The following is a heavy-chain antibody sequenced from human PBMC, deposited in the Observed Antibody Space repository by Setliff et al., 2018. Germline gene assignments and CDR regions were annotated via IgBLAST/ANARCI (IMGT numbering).Heavy chain of an antibody. J-gene: IGHJ4*02. Sequence: EASVKVSCKASGYSFTLYAIHWMRQAPGQRLEWMGWMNIDNGKTEYSQEFQDRVTFTRDTFAETAYMELRSLTSDDMAVYYCARGYCDGIGCPAPLYYFDSWGQGTLVTVSS. CDR3: ARGYCDGIGCPAPLYYFDS. D-gene: IGHD2-21*01. CDR2: MNIDNGKT. V-gene: IGHV1-3*03. CDR1: GYSFTLYA.